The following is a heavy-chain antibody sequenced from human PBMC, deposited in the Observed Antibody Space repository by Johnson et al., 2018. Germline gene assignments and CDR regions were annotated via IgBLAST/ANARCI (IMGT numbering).Heavy chain of an antibody. J-gene: IGHJ3*02. CDR1: GFTFSNYA. CDR3: AKSLHDSSGYYAFDI. V-gene: IGHV3-30*18. D-gene: IGHD3-22*01. Sequence: QVQLVQSGGGVVQPGRSLRLSCAASGFTFSNYAMHWVRQAPGKGLEWVAVISYDGSNKYYADSVKGRFTISRDNFKNTLYVQMNGLRGEDTAVYYCAKSLHDSSGYYAFDIWGQGTMVTVSS. CDR2: ISYDGSNK.